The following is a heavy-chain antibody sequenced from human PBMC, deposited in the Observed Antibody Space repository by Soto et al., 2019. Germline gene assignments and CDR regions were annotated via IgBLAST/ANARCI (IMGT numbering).Heavy chain of an antibody. V-gene: IGHV3-49*03. CDR3: ARVAAGMGNAFDI. Sequence: PGGSLRLSCTTSGFTFGDYPISWFRQAPGKGLEWVGFIRTKADGGTTEYAASVKGRFTISRDDSKSIAYLQMNSLKTEDTAVFYCARVAAGMGNAFDIWGQGTMVTVSS. CDR2: IRTKADGGTT. CDR1: GFTFGDYP. D-gene: IGHD7-27*01. J-gene: IGHJ3*02.